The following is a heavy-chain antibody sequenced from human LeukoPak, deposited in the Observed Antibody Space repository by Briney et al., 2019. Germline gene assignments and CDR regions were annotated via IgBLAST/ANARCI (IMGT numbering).Heavy chain of an antibody. V-gene: IGHV3-7*01. D-gene: IGHD6-6*01. CDR1: GFTFSSYW. CDR3: ARDSLVGLHAFDI. J-gene: IGHJ3*02. Sequence: PGGSLRLSCAASGFTFSSYWMSWVRQAPGKGLEWVANIKQDGSEKYYVDSVKGRFTISRDNAKNSLYLQMNSLRAEDTAVYYCARDSLVGLHAFDIWGQGTMVTVSS. CDR2: IKQDGSEK.